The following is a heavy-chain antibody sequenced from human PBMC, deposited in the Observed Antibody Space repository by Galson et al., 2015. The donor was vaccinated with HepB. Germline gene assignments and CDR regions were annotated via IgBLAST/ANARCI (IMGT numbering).Heavy chain of an antibody. J-gene: IGHJ4*02. V-gene: IGHV3-15*04. CDR1: GFTFSNAW. D-gene: IGHD4-17*01. CDR3: TTDYGDNRLDY. CDR2: IESKTDGGTT. Sequence: SLRLSCAATGFTFSNAWMTWVRQAPGKGLEWVGRIESKTDGGTTDYAAPVKGRFTISRDDSKNTLYLQMNSLKAEDTAVYYCTTDYGDNRLDYWGQGTLVTVSS.